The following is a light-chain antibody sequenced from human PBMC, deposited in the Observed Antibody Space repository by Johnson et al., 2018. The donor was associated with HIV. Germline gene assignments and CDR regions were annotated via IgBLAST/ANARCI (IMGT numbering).Light chain of an antibody. V-gene: IGLV1-51*01. Sequence: QSVLTQPPSVSAAPGQKVTISCSGSSSNIGNNYVSWYQQLPGTAPKLLIYDNNKRPSGIPDRFSGSKSCPSATLGITGLQTGDEADYYCGTWDSSLSAGVFGTVTKVTVL. CDR2: DNN. CDR3: GTWDSSLSAGV. J-gene: IGLJ1*01. CDR1: SSNIGNNY.